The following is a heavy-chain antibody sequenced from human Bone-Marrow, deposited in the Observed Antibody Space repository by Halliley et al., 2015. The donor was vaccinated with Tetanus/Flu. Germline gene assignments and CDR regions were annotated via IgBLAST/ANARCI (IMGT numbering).Heavy chain of an antibody. CDR3: AKDRNGGSYSYYYGMDV. CDR1: GDSISSGDSS. CDR2: IYYGGYT. V-gene: IGHV4-31*03. D-gene: IGHD1-26*01. J-gene: IGHJ6*02. Sequence: LRLSCSVSGDSISSGDSSWTWIRQHPGKGLEWIGYIYYGGYTSYNPSHKSRVTISVDTSRNQFSLKLISVTAADTAVYYCAKDRNGGSYSYYYGMDVWGQGTTVTVSS.